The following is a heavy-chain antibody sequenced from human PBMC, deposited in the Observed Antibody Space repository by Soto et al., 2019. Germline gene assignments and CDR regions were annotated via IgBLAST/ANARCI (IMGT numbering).Heavy chain of an antibody. CDR2: MNPNSGNT. D-gene: IGHD3-9*01. CDR3: AKGHVDYDLLTGPYYSYYYGMDV. Sequence: GGSVKVCSKASGYPFTSFDMNLVRQATGQGLERIGWMNPNSGNTGYAQKFQGRVTMTRNTSISIAYMELSSLRSEDTAVYYCAKGHVDYDLLTGPYYSYYYGMDVWGQGTTVTVSS. CDR1: GYPFTSFD. J-gene: IGHJ6*01. V-gene: IGHV1-8*01.